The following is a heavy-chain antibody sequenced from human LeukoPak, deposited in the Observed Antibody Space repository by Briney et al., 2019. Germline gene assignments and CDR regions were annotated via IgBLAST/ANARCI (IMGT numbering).Heavy chain of an antibody. V-gene: IGHV3-23*01. J-gene: IGHJ4*02. CDR2: ISGRGGRT. CDR3: AKSTWFDYFDY. D-gene: IGHD3-9*01. Sequence: GGSLRLSCAASGFSFSTTWMHWVRQVPGKGLEWVSAISGRGGRTYYADSVKGRFTISRDNSENTLYLQMNRLRADDTAIYYCAKSTWFDYFDYWGQGTLVTVSS. CDR1: GFSFSTTW.